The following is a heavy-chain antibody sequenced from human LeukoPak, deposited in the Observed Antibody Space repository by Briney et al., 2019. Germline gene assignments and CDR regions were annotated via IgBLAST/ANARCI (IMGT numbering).Heavy chain of an antibody. CDR1: GFTFSSYA. CDR2: ISGSGGST. V-gene: IGHV3-23*01. CDR3: AKAPSYSSSWYAVY. J-gene: IGHJ4*02. Sequence: PGGSLRLSCAASGFTFSSYAMSWVRQAPGKGLEWVSAISGSGGSTYYAGSVKGRFTISRDNSKNTLYLQMNSLRAEDTAVYYCAKAPSYSSSWYAVYWGQGTLVTVSS. D-gene: IGHD6-13*01.